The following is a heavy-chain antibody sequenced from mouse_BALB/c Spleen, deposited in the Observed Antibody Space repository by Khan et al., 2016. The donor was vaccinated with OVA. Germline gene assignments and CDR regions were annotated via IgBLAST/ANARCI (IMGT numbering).Heavy chain of an antibody. CDR2: LWAGGST. J-gene: IGHJ3*01. CDR3: ARPYYGSAWFAY. CDR1: GFSLTSYG. V-gene: IGHV2-9*02. D-gene: IGHD1-1*01. Sequence: QVQLKQSGPGLVAPSQSLSITCTVSGFSLTSYGVHWVRQPPGKGLEWLGVLWAGGSTNSNSALMSRLSISKDNSKNQVFLKMNSLQTDDTAMYXCARPYYGSAWFAYWGQGTLVTVSA.